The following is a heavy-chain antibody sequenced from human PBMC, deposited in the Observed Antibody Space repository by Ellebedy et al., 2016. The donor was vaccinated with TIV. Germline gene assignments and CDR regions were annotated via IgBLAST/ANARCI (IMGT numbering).Heavy chain of an antibody. D-gene: IGHD3-9*01. J-gene: IGHJ4*02. CDR2: IYTTGRT. Sequence: MPSETLSLTCTVSGGTIGNYYWSWIRQPAGKGLEWIGCIYTTGRTTYSPSLKSRVSMSVHTSPNQFSLRLTSVTAADTAVYYCARLVVIHPHFDYWGQGALVTVSS. V-gene: IGHV4-4*07. CDR3: ARLVVIHPHFDY. CDR1: GGTIGNYY.